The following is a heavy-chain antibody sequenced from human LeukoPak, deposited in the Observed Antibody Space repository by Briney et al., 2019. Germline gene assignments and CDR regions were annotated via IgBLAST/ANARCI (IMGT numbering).Heavy chain of an antibody. Sequence: SETLSLTCTVSGGSISSGGYYWSWIRQHPGKGLEWIGYIYYSGSTYYNPSLKSRVTISVDTSKNQFSLKLSSVTAADTAVYYCARDRYSGSYIPFDYWGQGTLVTVSS. CDR1: GGSISSGGYY. D-gene: IGHD1-26*01. V-gene: IGHV4-31*03. CDR2: IYYSGST. CDR3: ARDRYSGSYIPFDY. J-gene: IGHJ4*02.